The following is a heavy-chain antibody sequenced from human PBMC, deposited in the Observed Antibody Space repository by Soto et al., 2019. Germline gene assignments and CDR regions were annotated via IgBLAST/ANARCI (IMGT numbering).Heavy chain of an antibody. CDR3: ARSTYYYDSSGYYYFDY. J-gene: IGHJ4*02. D-gene: IGHD3-22*01. Sequence: LSLTCTVSSGSISSGDYYWSWIRQPPGKGLEWIGYIYYSGSTYYNPSLKSRVTISVDTSKNQFSLKLSSVTAADTAVYYCARSTYYYDSSGYYYFDYWGQGTLVTVSS. V-gene: IGHV4-30-4*01. CDR2: IYYSGST. CDR1: SGSISSGDYY.